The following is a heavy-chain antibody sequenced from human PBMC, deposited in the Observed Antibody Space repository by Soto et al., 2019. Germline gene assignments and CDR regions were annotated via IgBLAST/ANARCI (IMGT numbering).Heavy chain of an antibody. CDR3: AREVIAAAGHNWFDS. D-gene: IGHD6-13*01. CDR2: ISYDGSNK. J-gene: IGHJ5*01. Sequence: GGSLRLSCAASGFTFSSYAMHWVRQAPGKGLEWVAVISYDGSNKYYADSVKGRFTISRDNSKNTLYLQMNSLRAEDTAVYYCAREVIAAAGHNWFDSWGQGTLVTVSS. V-gene: IGHV3-30-3*01. CDR1: GFTFSSYA.